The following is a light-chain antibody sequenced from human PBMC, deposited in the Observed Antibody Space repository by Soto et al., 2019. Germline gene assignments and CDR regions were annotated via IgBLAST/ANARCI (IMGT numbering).Light chain of an antibody. J-gene: IGKJ2*01. V-gene: IGKV3-20*01. CDR3: QQYCNSSYT. CDR2: AAS. Sequence: EIVLTQSPGTLSLSPGERATLSCRASQSISSSYLAWYQQKPGQAPRLLIYAASSRATGIPDRFSGSWSGTEFTLTISRLEPEDFAVYYCQQYCNSSYTFGQGTQLEIK. CDR1: QSISSSY.